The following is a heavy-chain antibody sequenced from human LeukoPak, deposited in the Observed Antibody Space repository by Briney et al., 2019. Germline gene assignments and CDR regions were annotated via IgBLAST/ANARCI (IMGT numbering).Heavy chain of an antibody. D-gene: IGHD5-24*01. J-gene: IGHJ4*02. V-gene: IGHV4-59*01. Sequence: SETLSLTCTVSGGSISSYYWSWIREPPGTGLEGFGYIYYSGSTNYQPSLKSRVTISVDTSKNQFSLKLSSVTAADTAVYYCARDGGEMATMLDYWGQGTLVTVSS. CDR3: ARDGGEMATMLDY. CDR1: GGSISSYY. CDR2: IYYSGST.